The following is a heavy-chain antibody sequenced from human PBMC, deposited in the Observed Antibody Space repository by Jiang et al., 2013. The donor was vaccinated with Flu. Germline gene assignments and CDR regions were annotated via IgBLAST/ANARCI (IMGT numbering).Heavy chain of an antibody. CDR1: GYTFTSYG. J-gene: IGHJ6*02. Sequence: GAEVKKPGASVKVSCKASGYTFTSYGISWVRQAPGQGLEWMGWISAYNGNTNYAQKLQGRVTMTTDTSTSTAYMELRSLRSDDTAVYYCARVRDDLYYYYYGMDVWGQGTTVTVSS. CDR3: ARVRDDLYYYYYGMDV. CDR2: ISAYNGNT. D-gene: IGHD1-1*01. V-gene: IGHV1-18*01.